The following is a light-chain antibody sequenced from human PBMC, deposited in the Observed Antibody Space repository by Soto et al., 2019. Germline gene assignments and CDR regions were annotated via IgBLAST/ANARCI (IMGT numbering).Light chain of an antibody. V-gene: IGLV2-11*01. CDR1: SSDVGGYNY. Sequence: ALTQPRSVSGSPGQSVAISCTGTSSDVGGYNYVSWYQQHPGKAPKVMIYDVSKRPSGVPDRFSGSKSGNTASLTISGLQAEDEADYYCCSYAGSYTYVFGTGTNVTVL. CDR2: DVS. CDR3: CSYAGSYTYV. J-gene: IGLJ1*01.